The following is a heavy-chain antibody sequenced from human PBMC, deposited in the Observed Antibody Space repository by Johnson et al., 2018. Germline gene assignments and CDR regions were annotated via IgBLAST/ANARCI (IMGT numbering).Heavy chain of an antibody. D-gene: IGHD6-25*01. CDR3: ARRKAAWFLDL. CDR2: MNSDSGNS. CDR1: GDTFSSYA. V-gene: IGHV1-8*02. Sequence: QVQLLESGAEVKKPGSSVKVACKAAGDTFSSYAVSWVRQATGQGLEWMGWMNSDSGNSGSAQQFQGRITMTRSTSTSTAYMELSSLTSEDTAVYFCARRKAAWFLDLWGQGTLVTVSS. J-gene: IGHJ4*02.